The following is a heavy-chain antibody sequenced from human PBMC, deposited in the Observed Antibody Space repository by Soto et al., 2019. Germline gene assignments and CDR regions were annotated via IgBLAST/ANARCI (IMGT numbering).Heavy chain of an antibody. D-gene: IGHD6-25*01. CDR2: IKEDGSER. V-gene: IGHV3-7*01. Sequence: EVQLVESGGVLVQPGGSLRLSCVASGFTFGIRWMSWVRQAPGKGLEWVANIKEDGSERYYVDSVKGRFTISRDNAKNSLYLQMDSLRAEDTAVYYCASQGRLPDAFDSWGQGTMVTVSS. CDR1: GFTFGIRW. J-gene: IGHJ3*02. CDR3: ASQGRLPDAFDS.